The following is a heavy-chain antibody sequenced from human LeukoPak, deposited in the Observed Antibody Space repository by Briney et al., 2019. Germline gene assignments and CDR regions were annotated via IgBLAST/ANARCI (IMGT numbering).Heavy chain of an antibody. Sequence: GGSLRLSCAASGFTFSDYYMSWTRQAPGKGLEWVSYITGSGTTKYYADSVKGRFTISRDNTKNSPYLQMNNTRVEDTAVYYCARDSNGCPGCVWGQGTLVTVSS. CDR2: ITGSGTTK. D-gene: IGHD6-19*01. CDR3: ARDSNGCPGCV. J-gene: IGHJ4*02. CDR1: GFTFSDYY. V-gene: IGHV3-11*01.